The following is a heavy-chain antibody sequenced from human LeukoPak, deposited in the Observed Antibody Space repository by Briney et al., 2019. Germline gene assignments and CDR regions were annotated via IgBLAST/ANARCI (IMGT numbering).Heavy chain of an antibody. CDR2: ISGSGDST. J-gene: IGHJ6*02. Sequence: GGSLRLSCAASGFIFNNYAMNWVRQAPGKGLEWVSVISGSGDSTYYAASVKGRFTISRDNSKNTLYLQMSSLRAEDTAVYYCLGGYATGLYYYYGMDVWGQGTTVTVSS. D-gene: IGHD2-8*02. V-gene: IGHV3-23*01. CDR3: LGGYATGLYYYYGMDV. CDR1: GFIFNNYA.